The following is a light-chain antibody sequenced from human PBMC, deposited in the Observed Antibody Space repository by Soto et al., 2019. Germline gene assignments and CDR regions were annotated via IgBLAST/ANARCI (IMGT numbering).Light chain of an antibody. V-gene: IGKV1-8*01. Sequence: AIRMTQSPSSLSASIGDRVTITCRASQGIGTYLAWYQQKPGKAPNLLIYAASILESGVPSRFSGSGSASDFTLTISNLQSEDFATYYCQQYYTYPRTFGQGTKVEIK. CDR2: AAS. CDR1: QGIGTY. J-gene: IGKJ1*01. CDR3: QQYYTYPRT.